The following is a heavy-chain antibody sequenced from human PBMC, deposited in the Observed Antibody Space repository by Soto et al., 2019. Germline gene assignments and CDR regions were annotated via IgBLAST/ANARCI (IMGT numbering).Heavy chain of an antibody. Sequence: PSETLSLTGTVSGDSITSFFWRWVRQPPGKGLEWIGYVHYSGSTNYNPSLNSRVTMSVATSKNHFSLRLACVTAADTAVYYCARVNQLAPRRNDFDIWGPGTMVTVSS. D-gene: IGHD2-2*01. CDR3: ARVNQLAPRRNDFDI. CDR2: VHYSGST. J-gene: IGHJ3*02. V-gene: IGHV4-59*01. CDR1: GDSITSFF.